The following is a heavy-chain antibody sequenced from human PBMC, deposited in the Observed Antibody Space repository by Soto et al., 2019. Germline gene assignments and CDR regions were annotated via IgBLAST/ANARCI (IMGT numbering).Heavy chain of an antibody. CDR2: IYYSGST. Sequence: QLQLQESGPGLVKPSETLSLTCTVSGSSISSSSYYWGWIRQPPGKGLEWIGSIYYSGSTYYNPSLKSRVTISVDTSKDQFSLKLSAVTAADTAVYYCARLPPAYNCCDPGGPVSLVTVSS. V-gene: IGHV4-39*01. D-gene: IGHD2-2*01. CDR1: GSSISSSSYY. J-gene: IGHJ5*02. CDR3: ARLPPAYNCCDP.